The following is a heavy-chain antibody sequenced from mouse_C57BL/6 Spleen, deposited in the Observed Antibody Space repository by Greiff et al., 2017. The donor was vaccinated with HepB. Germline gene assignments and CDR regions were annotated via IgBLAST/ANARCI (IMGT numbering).Heavy chain of an antibody. J-gene: IGHJ3*01. CDR3: AGGENDGYVFAY. D-gene: IGHD2-3*01. CDR1: GYTFTSYW. V-gene: IGHV1-69*01. CDR2: IDPSDSYT. Sequence: QVQLQQPGAELVMPGASVKLSCKASGYTFTSYWMHWVKQRPGQGLEWIGEIDPSDSYTNYNQKFKGKSTLTVDKSSSTAYMQLSSLTSEDSAVYYCAGGENDGYVFAYWGQGTLVTVSA.